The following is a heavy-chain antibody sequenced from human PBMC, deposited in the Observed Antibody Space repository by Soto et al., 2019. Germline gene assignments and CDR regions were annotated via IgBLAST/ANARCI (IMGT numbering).Heavy chain of an antibody. Sequence: ASVKVSCKASGYTFTSYDINWVRQATGQGLEWMGWMNPNSGNTGYAQKFQGRVTMTRNTSISTAYMELSSLRSEDTAVYYCARGFRSDFGSGYYSAYYYYMDVWGKGTTVTVSS. CDR1: GYTFTSYD. J-gene: IGHJ6*03. D-gene: IGHD3-3*01. CDR3: ARGFRSDFGSGYYSAYYYYMDV. CDR2: MNPNSGNT. V-gene: IGHV1-8*01.